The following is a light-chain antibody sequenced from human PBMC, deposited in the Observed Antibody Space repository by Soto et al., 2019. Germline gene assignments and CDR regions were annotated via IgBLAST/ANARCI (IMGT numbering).Light chain of an antibody. CDR3: QQSYRTPRT. J-gene: IGKJ1*01. V-gene: IGKV1-39*01. Sequence: DIQMTQSPSSLSASVGDRVTITCRASPSISTYLNWYQQKPGKAPTLLIYAASSLQSRVPSRCSGSGSGTDYTLTISSPQAEGFATYYCQQSYRTPRTFGKGTKVEIK. CDR2: AAS. CDR1: PSISTY.